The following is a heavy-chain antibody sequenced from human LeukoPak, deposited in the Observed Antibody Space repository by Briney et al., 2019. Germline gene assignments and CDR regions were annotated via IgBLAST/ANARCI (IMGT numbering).Heavy chain of an antibody. CDR2: INPSGGST. Sequence: GASVKVSCKASGYNFIRYYMHWVRQAPRQGLEWMGIINPSGGSTSYAQKFQDRVTMTRDTSTSTVYMELSSLKSEDTAVYYCAREDVVLVDAVRYYYYGMDVWGQGTTVTVSS. V-gene: IGHV1-46*01. CDR1: GYNFIRYY. J-gene: IGHJ6*02. CDR3: AREDVVLVDAVRYYYYGMDV. D-gene: IGHD2-8*01.